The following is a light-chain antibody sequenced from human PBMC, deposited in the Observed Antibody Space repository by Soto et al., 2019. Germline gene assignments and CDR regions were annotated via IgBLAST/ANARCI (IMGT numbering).Light chain of an antibody. V-gene: IGLV2-14*03. CDR3: SSYTSSNTYV. CDR2: HVS. CDR1: SSYVGGYNY. J-gene: IGLJ1*01. Sequence: QSVLTQPASVSGSPGQSITISCTGTSSYVGGYNYVSWYQQHPGKAPMLMIYHVSNRPSGVSNRFSGSKSANTASPTISGLQAEDEADYYCSSYTSSNTYVFGTGTKVTVL.